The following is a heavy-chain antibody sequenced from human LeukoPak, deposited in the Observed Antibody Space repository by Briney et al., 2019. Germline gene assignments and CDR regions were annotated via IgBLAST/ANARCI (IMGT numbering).Heavy chain of an antibody. J-gene: IGHJ3*02. CDR3: ARDPGGGGDSRAFDI. V-gene: IGHV3-23*01. D-gene: IGHD2-21*02. CDR1: GFTFSSYA. CDR2: ISGSGGST. Sequence: PGGSLRLSCAASGFTFSSYAMSWVRQAPGKGLEWVSAISGSGGSTYYADSVKGRFTISRDNSKNTLYLQMNSLRAEDTAVYYCARDPGGGGDSRAFDIWGQGTMVTVSS.